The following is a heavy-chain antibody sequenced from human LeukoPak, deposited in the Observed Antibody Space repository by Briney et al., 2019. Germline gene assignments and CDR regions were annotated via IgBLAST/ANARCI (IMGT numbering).Heavy chain of an antibody. CDR2: IYYSGST. V-gene: IGHV4-39*07. D-gene: IGHD3-22*01. CDR1: GGSISSSSYY. Sequence: PSETLSLTCTVSGGSISSSSYYWGWIRQPPGKGLEWIGSIYYSGSTYYNPSLKSRVTMSVDTSKNQFSLKLNSVTAVDTAVYYCARYYDSRAYFDYWGQGTLVTVSS. J-gene: IGHJ4*02. CDR3: ARYYDSRAYFDY.